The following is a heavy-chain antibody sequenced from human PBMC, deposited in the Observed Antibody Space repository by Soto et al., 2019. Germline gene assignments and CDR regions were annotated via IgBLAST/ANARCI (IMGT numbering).Heavy chain of an antibody. D-gene: IGHD4-4*01. V-gene: IGHV5-51*01. J-gene: IGHJ4*02. CDR3: ARGTTISTYRDYYFEY. CDR1: PDGFSTHW. Sequence: PXESLIISRRGTPDGFSTHWVAWVRHMPGKGLEWVGIIYPDDSDTRYSPSFQGQVTISVDKSLNTAYLHWSSLKASDSGIYYCARGTTISTYRDYYFEYWGQGTAVTVSS. CDR2: IYPDDSDT.